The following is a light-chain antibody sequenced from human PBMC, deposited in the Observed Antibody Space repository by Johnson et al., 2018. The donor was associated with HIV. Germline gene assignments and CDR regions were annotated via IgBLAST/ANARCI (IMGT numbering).Light chain of an antibody. CDR3: GTWHSSLNGYV. J-gene: IGLJ1*01. V-gene: IGLV1-51*02. CDR2: ENN. CDR1: SSNIGNNY. Sequence: QSVLTQPPSVSAAPGQKVTISCSGSSSNIGNNYVSWYQQLPGTAPKLLIYENNKRPSGIPDRFSGSKSATSATLGITGLQTGDEADYYCGTWHSSLNGYVFGSGTKVTV.